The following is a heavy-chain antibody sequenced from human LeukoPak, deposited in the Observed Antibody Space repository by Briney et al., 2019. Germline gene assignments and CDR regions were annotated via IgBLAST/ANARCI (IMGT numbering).Heavy chain of an antibody. D-gene: IGHD3-9*01. CDR2: TSAYNGNT. CDR1: GYTFTSYG. CDR3: ERAISTDILTGPPPYYSYSYGMDV. Sequence: ASVKVSCKASGYTFTSYGISWVRQAPGQGLEWMGWTSAYNGNTNYAQKLQGRVTMTTDTSTSTAYMELRSLRSDHTAVYYCERAISTDILTGPPPYYSYSYGMDVWGQGTTLPLSS. J-gene: IGHJ6*02. V-gene: IGHV1-18*01.